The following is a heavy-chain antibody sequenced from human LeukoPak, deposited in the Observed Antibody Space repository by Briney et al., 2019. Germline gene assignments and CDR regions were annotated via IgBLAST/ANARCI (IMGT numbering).Heavy chain of an antibody. Sequence: SETLSLTCTVSGGSISSSSYYWGWIRQPPGKGLEWTGSIYYSGSTYYNPSLKSRVTISVDTSKNQFSLKLSSVTAADTAVYYCARELDGSYYYYYYMDVWGKGTTVTVSS. D-gene: IGHD2-15*01. CDR1: GGSISSSSYY. V-gene: IGHV4-39*07. CDR2: IYYSGST. J-gene: IGHJ6*03. CDR3: ARELDGSYYYYYYMDV.